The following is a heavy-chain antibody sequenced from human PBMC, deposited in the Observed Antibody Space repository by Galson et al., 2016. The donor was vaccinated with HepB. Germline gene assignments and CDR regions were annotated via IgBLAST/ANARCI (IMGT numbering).Heavy chain of an antibody. D-gene: IGHD2-8*01. CDR3: ARDNCINAICYTGWFDS. J-gene: IGHJ5*01. CDR2: ISSGSSYI. V-gene: IGHV3-21*01. CDR1: GFTFSSYS. Sequence: SLRLSCAASGFTFSSYSMNWVRQSPGKGLEWVSSISSGSSYILYADSVKGRFTISRDNAKNSLYLQMNSLRVEDTAVYYCARDNCINAICYTGWFDSWGQGTLVTVSA.